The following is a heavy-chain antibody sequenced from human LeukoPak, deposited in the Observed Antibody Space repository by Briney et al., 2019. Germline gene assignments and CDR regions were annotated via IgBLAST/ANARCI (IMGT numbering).Heavy chain of an antibody. J-gene: IGHJ4*02. V-gene: IGHV3-71*01. D-gene: IGHD4-17*01. CDR1: GFTFSSYW. CDR2: IRGKAHGGTT. Sequence: GGSLRLSCAASGFTFSSYWMSWVRQAPGKGLEWVGCIRGKAHGGTTDYAASVKGRFIISRDDSRNIAYLLMNSLKSEDTAVYYCARDWAMTTVTTLDYWGQGTLVTVSS. CDR3: ARDWAMTTVTTLDY.